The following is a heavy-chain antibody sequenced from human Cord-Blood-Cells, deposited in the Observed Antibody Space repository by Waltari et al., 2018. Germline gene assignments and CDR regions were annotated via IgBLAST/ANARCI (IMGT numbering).Heavy chain of an antibody. CDR3: ARQEIALVQGVIIDY. CDR2: IYYSGST. J-gene: IGHJ4*02. D-gene: IGHD3-10*01. Sequence: QLQLQESGPGLVKPSETLSLTCTVSGGSISSSSYYWGWIRQPPGKGLEWIGSIYYSGSTYYNPSLKSRVTISVDTSKNQFSLKLSSVTAADTAAYYCARQEIALVQGVIIDYWGQGTLVTVSS. CDR1: GGSISSSSYY. V-gene: IGHV4-39*01.